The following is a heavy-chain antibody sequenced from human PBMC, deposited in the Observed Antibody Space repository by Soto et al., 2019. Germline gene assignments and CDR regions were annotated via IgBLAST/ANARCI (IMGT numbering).Heavy chain of an antibody. Sequence: MTLARTASGCPVGSDSINRCRQAPGKGLEWVSYISSSSSTIYYADSVKGRFTISRDNAKNSLYLQMNSLRAEDTAVYYCARDYSSYGPFDYWGQGTLVTVS. CDR2: ISSSSSTI. J-gene: IGHJ4*02. CDR3: ARDYSSYGPFDY. CDR1: GCPVGSDS. V-gene: IGHV3-48*01. D-gene: IGHD5-18*01.